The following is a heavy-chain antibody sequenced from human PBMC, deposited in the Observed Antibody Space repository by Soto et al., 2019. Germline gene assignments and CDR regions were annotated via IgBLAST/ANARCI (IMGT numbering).Heavy chain of an antibody. V-gene: IGHV5-51*01. CDR1: GYSFTSYS. CDR3: ATISLYDISGVV. J-gene: IGHJ4*02. CDR2: IFPGDSDT. Sequence: GESLKISCKTSGYSFTSYSIGWVRQMPGKGLEWMGIIFPGDSDTTYSPSFQGQVTISADKSISTAYLQWSSLKASDTAMYYCATISLYDISGVVWGQGTQVTVSS. D-gene: IGHD3-22*01.